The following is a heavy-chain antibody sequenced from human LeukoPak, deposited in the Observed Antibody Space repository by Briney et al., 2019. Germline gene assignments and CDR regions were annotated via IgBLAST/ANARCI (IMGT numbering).Heavy chain of an antibody. D-gene: IGHD3-22*01. CDR1: GFTFSSYG. V-gene: IGHV3-30*02. Sequence: GGSLRLSCAASGFTFSSYGLHWVRQAPGKGLEWVAFIRYDGSNKYYADSVKGRFTISRDNSKNTLYLQMNSLRAEDTAVYYCAKLWDYYDSSGPRGPFDYWGQGTLVTVSS. J-gene: IGHJ4*02. CDR2: IRYDGSNK. CDR3: AKLWDYYDSSGPRGPFDY.